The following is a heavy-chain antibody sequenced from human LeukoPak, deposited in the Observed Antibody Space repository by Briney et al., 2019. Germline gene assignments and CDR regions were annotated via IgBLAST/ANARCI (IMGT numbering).Heavy chain of an antibody. D-gene: IGHD6-13*01. CDR3: AKTLTSGIAAAADY. V-gene: IGHV3-23*01. Sequence: GGSLRLSCTASGFTFDSYAMSWVRQAPGKGLEWVSAISGSGGSTYYADSVKGRFTISRDNSKNTLYLQMNSLRAEDTAVYYCAKTLTSGIAAAADYWGQGTLVTVSS. CDR1: GFTFDSYA. CDR2: ISGSGGST. J-gene: IGHJ4*02.